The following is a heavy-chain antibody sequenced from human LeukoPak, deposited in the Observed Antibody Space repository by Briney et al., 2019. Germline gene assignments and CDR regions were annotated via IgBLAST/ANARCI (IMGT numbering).Heavy chain of an antibody. CDR1: GGSISSGGYS. V-gene: IGHV4-30-2*01. CDR2: IYHSGST. Sequence: PSQTLSLTCAVSGGSISSGGYSWSWIRQPPGKGLEWIGYIYHSGSTYYNPSLKSRVTISVDRSKNQFSLKLSSVTAADTAVYYCAARTSCSSTSCYTVDYWGQGTLVTVSS. CDR3: AARTSCSSTSCYTVDY. D-gene: IGHD2-2*02. J-gene: IGHJ4*02.